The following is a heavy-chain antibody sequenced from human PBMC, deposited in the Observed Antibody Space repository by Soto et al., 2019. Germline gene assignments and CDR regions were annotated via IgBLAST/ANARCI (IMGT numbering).Heavy chain of an antibody. CDR1: GYTFTGYY. CDR3: ARSRGSSSLNYTYYYYYGMDV. J-gene: IGHJ6*02. Sequence: ASVKVSCTASGYTFTGYYIHWVRQAPGQGLEWMGWINPNSGGTNYAQKFQGWVTMTRDTSISTAYMELSRLRSDDTAVYYCARSRGSSSLNYTYYYYYGMDVWGQGTTVTVSS. V-gene: IGHV1-2*04. D-gene: IGHD6-13*01. CDR2: INPNSGGT.